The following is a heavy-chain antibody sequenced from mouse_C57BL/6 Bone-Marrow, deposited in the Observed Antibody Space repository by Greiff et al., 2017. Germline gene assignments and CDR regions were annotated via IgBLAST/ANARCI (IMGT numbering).Heavy chain of an antibody. Sequence: EVKLEESGGGLVQPGGSMKLSCAASGFTFSDAWMDWVRQSPEKGLEWVADIRNKANNHATYYAESVKGRFTISRDDAKRSVYLKMNSLRAEDTGIDYCTPSPYYGSSPFAYWGQGTLVTVSA. CDR2: IRNKANNHAT. D-gene: IGHD1-1*01. CDR3: TPSPYYGSSPFAY. CDR1: GFTFSDAW. V-gene: IGHV6-6*01. J-gene: IGHJ3*01.